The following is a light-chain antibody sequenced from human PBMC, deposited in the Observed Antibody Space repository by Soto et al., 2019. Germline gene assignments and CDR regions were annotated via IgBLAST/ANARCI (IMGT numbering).Light chain of an antibody. CDR2: GES. CDR3: QQYDNWPLT. J-gene: IGKJ1*01. CDR1: QSVSSN. Sequence: EIVMTQSPATLSVSPGERATLSCRASQSVSSNLAWYLQKPGEAPRLLIYGESTRATGIPARFSGSGSGTEFTLTISSLQSEDFAVYYCQQYDNWPLTFAQGTKVEIK. V-gene: IGKV3-15*01.